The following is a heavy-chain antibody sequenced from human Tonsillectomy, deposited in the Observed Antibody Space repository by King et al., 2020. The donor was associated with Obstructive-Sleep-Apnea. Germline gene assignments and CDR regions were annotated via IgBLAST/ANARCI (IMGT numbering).Heavy chain of an antibody. CDR3: ARGYCSSTSCYEGGGFDI. D-gene: IGHD2-2*01. CDR2: IYNSGST. J-gene: IGHJ3*02. CDR1: GGSISSGDYY. Sequence: QLQESGPGLVKPSQTLSLTCTVSGGSISSGDYYWSWIRQPPGKGLEWIGYIYNSGSTYYNPSHKSRFSTSVATPKNQFSLKLSSVTAADTAVYYCARGYCSSTSCYEGGGFDIWGQGTMVTVSS. V-gene: IGHV4-30-4*01.